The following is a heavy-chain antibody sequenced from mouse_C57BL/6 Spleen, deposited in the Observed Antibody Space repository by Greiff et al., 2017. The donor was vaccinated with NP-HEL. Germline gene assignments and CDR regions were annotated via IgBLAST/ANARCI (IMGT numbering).Heavy chain of an antibody. J-gene: IGHJ3*01. CDR1: GYSITSGYY. D-gene: IGHD2-1*01. CDR3: ASHYGNYVWFAY. CDR2: ISYDGSN. Sequence: EVQLQESGPGLVKPSQSLSLTCSVTGYSITSGYYWNWIRQFPGNKLEWMGYISYDGSNNYNPSLKNRISITRDTSKNQFFLKLNSVTTEDTATYYCASHYGNYVWFAYWGQGTLVTVSA. V-gene: IGHV3-6*01.